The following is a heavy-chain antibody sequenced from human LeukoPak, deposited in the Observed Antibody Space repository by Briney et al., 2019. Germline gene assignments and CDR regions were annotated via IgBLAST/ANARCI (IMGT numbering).Heavy chain of an antibody. CDR3: ARDPGERYYYYYMDV. V-gene: IGHV1-2*02. D-gene: IGHD4-17*01. J-gene: IGHJ6*03. Sequence: GASVKVSCKASGYTFTGYYMHWVRQAPGQGLEWMGWINPNSGGTNYAQKFQGRVTMTRDTSISTAYMELSRLRSDDTAVYYCARDPGERYYYYYMDVWGKGTTVTVSS. CDR2: INPNSGGT. CDR1: GYTFTGYY.